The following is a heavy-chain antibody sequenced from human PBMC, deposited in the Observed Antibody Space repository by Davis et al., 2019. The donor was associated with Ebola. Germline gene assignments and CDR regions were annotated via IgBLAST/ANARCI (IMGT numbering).Heavy chain of an antibody. J-gene: IGHJ6*02. CDR3: ARPVSPGYTYGYYYYDMDV. D-gene: IGHD5-18*01. Sequence: MPLETLSLTCAVSGGSISSSTYYWGWIRQPPGKGLEWIGSIYNSGSTYYNPSLESRVTISVDTSKNQLSLKLTSVTATDTAVYYCARPVSPGYTYGYYYYDMDVWGQGTTVTVSS. V-gene: IGHV4-39*01. CDR2: IYNSGST. CDR1: GGSISSSTYY.